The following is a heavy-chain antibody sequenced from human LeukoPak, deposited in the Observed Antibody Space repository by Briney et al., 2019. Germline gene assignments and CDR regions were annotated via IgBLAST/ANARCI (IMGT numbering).Heavy chain of an antibody. CDR1: GYTFTSYY. D-gene: IGHD2-15*01. J-gene: IGHJ4*02. CDR3: ARGGYCSGGICYNFDF. V-gene: IGHV1-46*01. CDR2: INPSGGST. Sequence: ASVKVSCKASGYTFTSYYMHWVRQAPGQGLEWMGIINPSGGSTSYAQKFQGRVTMTRDTSTNTVYMELSSLRSEDTAVYYCARGGYCSGGICYNFDFWGQGTLVTVSS.